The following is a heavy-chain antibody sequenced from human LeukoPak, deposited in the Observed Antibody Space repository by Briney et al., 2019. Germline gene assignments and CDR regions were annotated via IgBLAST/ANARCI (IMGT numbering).Heavy chain of an antibody. J-gene: IGHJ4*02. CDR3: AREEGSSSWYGGYDY. CDR1: GYTFTSYD. D-gene: IGHD6-13*01. Sequence: ASVKVPCKASGYTFTSYDINWVRQATGQGLEWMGWVNPNSGNTGYAQKFQGRVTMTRNTSISTAYMELSSLRSEDTAVYYCAREEGSSSWYGGYDYWGQGTLVTVSS. V-gene: IGHV1-8*01. CDR2: VNPNSGNT.